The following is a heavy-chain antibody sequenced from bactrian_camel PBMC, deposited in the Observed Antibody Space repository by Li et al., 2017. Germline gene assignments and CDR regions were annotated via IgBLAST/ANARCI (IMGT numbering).Heavy chain of an antibody. CDR1: GFTVSSDW. CDR2: INSAGLEK. D-gene: IGHD1*01. J-gene: IGHJ4*01. Sequence: VQLVESGGGLVQPGGSLTLSCAASGFTVSSDWMYWVRRGTEKGLEWVSAINSAGLEKEYAQSVKGRFIISQDNAKNILYLQMDNLKPDDTAVYSCATDCCDRAYASLCYWGQGTQVTVS. V-gene: IGHV3S1*01. CDR3: ATDCCDRAYASLCY.